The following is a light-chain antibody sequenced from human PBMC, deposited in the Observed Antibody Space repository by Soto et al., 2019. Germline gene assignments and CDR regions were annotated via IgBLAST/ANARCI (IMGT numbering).Light chain of an antibody. J-gene: IGLJ1*01. CDR3: SSYTSSSTLCV. CDR1: SSDVGGYNY. CDR2: DVS. V-gene: IGLV2-14*01. Sequence: QSVLTHPASVTGYPGQSITISCTGTSSDVGGYNYVSWYRQHPGKAPKLMIYDVSNRPSGVSNRFSGSKSGNTASLTISGLQAEDEADYYCSSYTSSSTLCVFGTGTKVTVL.